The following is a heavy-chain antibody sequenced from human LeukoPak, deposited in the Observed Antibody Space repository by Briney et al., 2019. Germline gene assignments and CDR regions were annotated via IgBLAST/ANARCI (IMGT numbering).Heavy chain of an antibody. D-gene: IGHD3-16*01. J-gene: IGHJ5*02. CDR2: TYYHPKCYN. CDR3: ARDLLNSAGGSFDP. Sequence: SQTLSLTCVISGESVSSQRAAWNCIRQSPSRALEWLGKTYYHPKCYNYYAISMKSRITINPDPSKNQFSLQLNSVTPEDTAIYYCARDLLNSAGGSFDPWGKGTLVTVSS. CDR1: GESVSSQRAA. V-gene: IGHV6-1*01.